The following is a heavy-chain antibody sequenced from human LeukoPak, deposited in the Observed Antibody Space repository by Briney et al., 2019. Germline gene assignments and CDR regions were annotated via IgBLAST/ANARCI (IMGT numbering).Heavy chain of an antibody. V-gene: IGHV1-2*02. CDR3: ARSSMITFGGVIVAPFDY. J-gene: IGHJ4*02. D-gene: IGHD3-16*02. Sequence: GASVKVSCKASGYTFTGYYMHWVRQAPGQGLEWMGWINPNSGGTNYAQKFQGRVTMTRDTSISTAYMELSRLRSDDTAVYYCARSSMITFGGVIVAPFDYWGQGTLVTVSS. CDR2: INPNSGGT. CDR1: GYTFTGYY.